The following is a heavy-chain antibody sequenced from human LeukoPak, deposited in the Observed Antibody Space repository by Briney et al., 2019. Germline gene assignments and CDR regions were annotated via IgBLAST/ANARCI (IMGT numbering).Heavy chain of an antibody. D-gene: IGHD3-22*01. CDR2: IYYSGST. Sequence: PSETLSLTCTVSGGSISSYYWSWIRQPPGKGLEWIGYIYYSGSTNYNPSLKSRVTISVDTSKNQFSLKLSSVTAADTAVYYCARGFYYDYAFDIWSQGTMVTVSS. CDR3: ARGFYYDYAFDI. V-gene: IGHV4-59*01. CDR1: GGSISSYY. J-gene: IGHJ3*02.